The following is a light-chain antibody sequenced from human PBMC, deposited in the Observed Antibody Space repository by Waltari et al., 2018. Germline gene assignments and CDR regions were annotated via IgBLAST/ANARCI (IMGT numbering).Light chain of an antibody. CDR3: QKYNSATPRT. J-gene: IGKJ1*01. CDR1: QGISNY. CDR2: AAS. Sequence: DIQMTQSPSSLSASVGDRVTITCRASQGISNYLAWYQQQPGKVPKLLIYAASTLQSGVPSRFSGSGYGTDFTLTISSLQPEDVATYYCQKYNSATPRTFGQGTKVEIK. V-gene: IGKV1-27*01.